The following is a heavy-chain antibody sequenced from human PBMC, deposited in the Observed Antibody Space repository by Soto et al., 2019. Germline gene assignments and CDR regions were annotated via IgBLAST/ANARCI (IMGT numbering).Heavy chain of an antibody. V-gene: IGHV4-34*01. CDR1: GGSFSGYY. CDR2: INHSGST. CDR3: ARRGHGFDY. Sequence: SETLSLTCAVYGGSFSGYYWSWIRQPPGKGLEWIGGINHSGSTNYNPSLKSRVTISVDTSKNHFSLKLSSVTAADTAVYYCARRGHGFDYWGQGTLVTVSS. D-gene: IGHD3-10*01. J-gene: IGHJ4*02.